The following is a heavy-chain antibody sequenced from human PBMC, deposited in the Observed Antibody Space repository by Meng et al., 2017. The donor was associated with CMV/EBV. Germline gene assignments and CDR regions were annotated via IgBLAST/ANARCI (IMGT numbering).Heavy chain of an antibody. D-gene: IGHD3-3*01. CDR2: INPNGAST. CDR1: VYTFPNYY. Sequence: ASVPVSCQASVYTFPNYYIHLIRQAPGQGLEWMGIINPNGASTTYAQKCQGRVTMTSDTSTGTVFMELSSLRFDDTAVYYWARDRGPRTTICGVVMPDAMDVWGQGTTVTVSS. V-gene: IGHV1-46*01. J-gene: IGHJ6*02. CDR3: ARDRGPRTTICGVVMPDAMDV.